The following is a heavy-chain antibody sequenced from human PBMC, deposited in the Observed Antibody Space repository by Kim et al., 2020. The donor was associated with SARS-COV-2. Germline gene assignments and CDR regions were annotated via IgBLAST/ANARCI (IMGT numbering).Heavy chain of an antibody. D-gene: IGHD3-10*01. V-gene: IGHV1-8*01. J-gene: IGHJ6*02. CDR2: MNPNSGNT. CDR3: ARGGEVLWLGSPKNYYYYGMDV. Sequence: ASVKVSCKASGYTFTSYDINWVRQATGQGLEWMGWMNPNSGNTGYAQKFQGRVTITRNTSISTAYMELSSLRSEDTAVYYCARGGEVLWLGSPKNYYYYGMDVWGQGTTVTVSS. CDR1: GYTFTSYD.